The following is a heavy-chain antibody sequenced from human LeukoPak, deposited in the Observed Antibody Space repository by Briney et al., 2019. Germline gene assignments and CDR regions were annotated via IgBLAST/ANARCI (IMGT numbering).Heavy chain of an antibody. V-gene: IGHV1-18*01. CDR2: ISGYKGNT. Sequence: ASVKVSCKASGYTFTRYGIYWVRQAPGQGLEWMGWISGYKGNTKYARKFQGRASVTTDTSTSTAYMELRSLRSDDTAVYYCARAEGVVVAAHIDVWGKGTTVTVSS. CDR1: GYTFTRYG. CDR3: ARAEGVVVAAHIDV. D-gene: IGHD2-15*01. J-gene: IGHJ6*03.